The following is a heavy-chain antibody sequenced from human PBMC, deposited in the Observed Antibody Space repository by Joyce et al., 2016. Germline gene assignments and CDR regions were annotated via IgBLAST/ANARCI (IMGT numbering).Heavy chain of an antibody. J-gene: IGHJ6*02. V-gene: IGHV3-21*01. CDR1: GSTFSSSS. CDR3: ARGGISYYYAMDV. CDR2: ISATSYYT. D-gene: IGHD3-16*01. Sequence: QLVESGGGVVKAGGSLRLSCEASGSTFSSSSLSWFRQAPGKGLGWVAAISATSYYTFHAETVRGRFTVSRDNAKKTLYLQMNSLRAEDSAVFYCARGGISYYYAMDVWGQGTTVTVSS.